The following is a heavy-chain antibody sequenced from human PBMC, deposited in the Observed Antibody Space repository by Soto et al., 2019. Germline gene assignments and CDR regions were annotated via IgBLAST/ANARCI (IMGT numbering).Heavy chain of an antibody. V-gene: IGHV3-23*01. Sequence: PGGSLRLSCAASGFTFSSYAMSWVRQAPGKGLEWVSAISGSGGSTYYADSVKGRFTISRDNSKNTLYLQMNSLRAEDTAVYYCAKGSSYYYDSSGYYRYYYYGMDVWGQGTTVTAP. J-gene: IGHJ6*02. CDR2: ISGSGGST. CDR3: AKGSSYYYDSSGYYRYYYYGMDV. CDR1: GFTFSSYA. D-gene: IGHD3-22*01.